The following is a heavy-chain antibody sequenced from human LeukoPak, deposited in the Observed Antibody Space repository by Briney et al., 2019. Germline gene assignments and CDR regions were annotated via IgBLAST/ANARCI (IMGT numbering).Heavy chain of an antibody. CDR1: GFTFSSYA. V-gene: IGHV3-21*01. J-gene: IGHJ4*02. CDR2: ISSSSSYI. CDR3: ARGWLFDH. D-gene: IGHD3-10*01. Sequence: PGGSLRLSCSASGFTFSSYAMHWVRQAPGKGLEWVSSISSSSSYIYYADSVKGRFTISRDNAKNSLYLQMNSLRAEDTAVYYCARGWLFDHWGQGTLVTVSS.